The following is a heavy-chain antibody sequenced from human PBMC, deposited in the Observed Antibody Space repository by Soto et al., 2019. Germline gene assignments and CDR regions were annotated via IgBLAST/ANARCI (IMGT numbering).Heavy chain of an antibody. Sequence: QVQLVESGGGVVQPGRSLRLSCAASGFTFSSYGMHWVRQAPGKGLEWVAVIWYDGSNKYYADSVKGRFTISRDNSKNTLYLQMNSLRAEDTAVYYCARGYSGYKDTAISYYYYGMDVWGQGTTVTVSS. J-gene: IGHJ6*02. CDR3: ARGYSGYKDTAISYYYYGMDV. CDR2: IWYDGSNK. V-gene: IGHV3-33*01. D-gene: IGHD5-12*01. CDR1: GFTFSSYG.